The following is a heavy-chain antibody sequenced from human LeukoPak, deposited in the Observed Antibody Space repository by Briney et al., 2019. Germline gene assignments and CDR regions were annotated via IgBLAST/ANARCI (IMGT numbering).Heavy chain of an antibody. CDR3: ARGGGPYRPLDY. V-gene: IGHV4-31*03. J-gene: IGHJ4*02. CDR1: GGSISSGGYY. CDR2: IYYSVST. Sequence: PSQTLSLTCTVSGGSISSGGYYWSWIRQHPGQGLEWIGYIYYSVSTNYNPSLKSRVTISVDTSKNQFSLKLSSVTAADTAVDYCARGGGPYRPLDYSSQGTLVTVYS.